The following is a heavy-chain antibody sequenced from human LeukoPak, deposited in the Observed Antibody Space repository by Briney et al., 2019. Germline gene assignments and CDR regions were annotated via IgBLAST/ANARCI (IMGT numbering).Heavy chain of an antibody. Sequence: GGSLRLSCAASGFIFNKAWMNWVRQAPGKGPEWVGRIKSNNDGGTTDYASPVEGRFIISRDDSKNTIYLQMNRLIIDDTAIYYFSPVMVEGRGFWGQGTLVTVSS. CDR2: IKSNNDGGTT. CDR3: SPVMVEGRGF. D-gene: IGHD2-21*01. V-gene: IGHV3-15*01. J-gene: IGHJ4*02. CDR1: GFIFNKAW.